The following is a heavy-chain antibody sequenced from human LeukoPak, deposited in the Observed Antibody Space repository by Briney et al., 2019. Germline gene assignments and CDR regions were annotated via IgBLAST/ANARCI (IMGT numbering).Heavy chain of an antibody. CDR1: GFTFSSYA. Sequence: GGSLRLSCAASGFTFSSYAMYWVRQAPGKGLEWVSGIFGSGGSTHYADSVKGRFTISRDNSKNTVYLQMNSLRAEDTTVYYCAKTTTGYSSGRFPGWPVDYWGQGTLVTVSS. D-gene: IGHD6-19*01. J-gene: IGHJ4*02. CDR3: AKTTTGYSSGRFPGWPVDY. CDR2: IFGSGGST. V-gene: IGHV3-23*01.